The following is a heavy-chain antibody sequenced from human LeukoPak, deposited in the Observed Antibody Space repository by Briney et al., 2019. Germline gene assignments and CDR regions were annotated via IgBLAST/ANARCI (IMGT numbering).Heavy chain of an antibody. D-gene: IGHD5-24*01. V-gene: IGHV1-18*04. CDR3: AREGMARGLFYDY. CDR2: ISTYDGAT. CDR1: GYSFTKYG. Sequence: GASVMVSCKASGYSFTKYGISWVRQAPGQGLEWMGWISTYDGATNLAQKVQDRFTMTTATSSSTAYMELRNLRSDDTAVYYCAREGMARGLFYDYWGQGTLVTVSS. J-gene: IGHJ4*02.